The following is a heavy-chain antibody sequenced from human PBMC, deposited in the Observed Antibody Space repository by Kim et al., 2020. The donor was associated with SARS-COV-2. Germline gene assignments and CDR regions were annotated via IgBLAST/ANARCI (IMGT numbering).Heavy chain of an antibody. J-gene: IGHJ6*02. D-gene: IGHD2-2*01. CDR2: ISGRGSYT. CDR1: GFTFGNFV. Sequence: GGSLRLSCAASGFTFGNFVINWVRQAPGKGLEWVSGISGRGSYTYYADSVKGRFTISRDNPKNMAYLQLNNLRAEDTAVYYCAKDASTTKHYYGMAVWGQGTMVIVSS. CDR3: AKDASTTKHYYGMAV. V-gene: IGHV3-23*01.